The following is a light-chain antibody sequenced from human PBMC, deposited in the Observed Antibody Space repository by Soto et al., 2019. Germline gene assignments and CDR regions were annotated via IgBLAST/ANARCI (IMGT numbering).Light chain of an antibody. J-gene: IGLJ2*01. CDR1: SSDVGGYDY. Sequence: QSALTQPASVSGSPGQSITISCAGTSSDVGGYDYVSWYQQYPGKPPQLMIHDVSDRPSGVSNRFSGFKSGSTASLSISGLQAEDEADYYCSSYASSGTLLFGGGTKLTVL. CDR2: DVS. V-gene: IGLV2-14*03. CDR3: SSYASSGTLL.